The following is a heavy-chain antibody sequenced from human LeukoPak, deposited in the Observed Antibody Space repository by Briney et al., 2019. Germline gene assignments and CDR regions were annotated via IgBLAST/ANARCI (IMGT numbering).Heavy chain of an antibody. CDR1: GYTFTGYY. D-gene: IGHD4-17*01. CDR2: NNPNSGDT. V-gene: IGHV1-2*02. CDR3: ARAHHSLAGDLYYFDY. J-gene: IGHJ4*02. Sequence: ASVKVSCKASGYTFTGYYIHWVRQAPGQGLEWMGWNNPNSGDTKYAQKFQGRVTMTRDTSISTAYMELNSLRSDDTAVYYCARAHHSLAGDLYYFDYWGQGTLVTVSS.